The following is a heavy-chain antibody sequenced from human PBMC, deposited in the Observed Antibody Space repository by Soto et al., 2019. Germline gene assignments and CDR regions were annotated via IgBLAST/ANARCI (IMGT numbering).Heavy chain of an antibody. CDR3: ARHQGIPYCGGDCYSDWYFDL. CDR2: LNPGNGNT. D-gene: IGHD2-21*01. Sequence: QVQLVQSGAEVKEPGASVKVSCRASGYTFTNYAIHWVRQAPGQRLEWMGWLNPGNGNTKYPQKVQGRVTINRDTSASTAYMFLSSLRSEDTAAYYCARHQGIPYCGGDCYSDWYFDLWGRGTLVTVSS. V-gene: IGHV1-3*01. CDR1: GYTFTNYA. J-gene: IGHJ2*01.